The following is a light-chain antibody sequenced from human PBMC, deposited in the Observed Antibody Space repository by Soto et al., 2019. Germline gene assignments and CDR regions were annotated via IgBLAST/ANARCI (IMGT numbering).Light chain of an antibody. CDR2: DAS. J-gene: IGKJ5*01. V-gene: IGKV3-11*01. Sequence: IVLTQSPATLSLSPGEDATLSCRASLSVNTFLAWYQQKPGQAPRLLIYDASNRATGIPPRFSGSGSGTDFTLTISSLEPEDLAFYYCQQRSNWGITFGQGTRLEMK. CDR1: LSVNTF. CDR3: QQRSNWGIT.